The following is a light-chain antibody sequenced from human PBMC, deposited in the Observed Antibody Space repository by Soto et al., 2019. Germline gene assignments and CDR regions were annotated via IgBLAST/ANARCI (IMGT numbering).Light chain of an antibody. CDR1: QSISNF. CDR2: AAS. Sequence: DIQMTQSPSSLSASVRDRVTITCRASQSISNFLNWYQQKPGKAPKVLIYAASSLQSGVPIRFSGSGSGTDFTLTISSLQPEDFATYYCQQSSSTPLTFGGGTKVEIK. CDR3: QQSSSTPLT. J-gene: IGKJ4*01. V-gene: IGKV1-39*01.